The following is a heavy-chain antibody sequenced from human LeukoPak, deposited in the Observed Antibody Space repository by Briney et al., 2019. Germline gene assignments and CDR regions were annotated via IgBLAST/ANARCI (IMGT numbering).Heavy chain of an antibody. CDR3: ARDLWELLAFDI. CDR1: GYTFTSYY. Sequence: ASVKVSCKASGYTFTSYYMHWVRQAPGQGLEWMGWINPNSGGTNYAQKFQGRVTMTRDTSISTAYMELSRLRSDDTAVYYCARDLWELLAFDIWGQGTMVTVSS. J-gene: IGHJ3*02. CDR2: INPNSGGT. D-gene: IGHD1-26*01. V-gene: IGHV1-2*02.